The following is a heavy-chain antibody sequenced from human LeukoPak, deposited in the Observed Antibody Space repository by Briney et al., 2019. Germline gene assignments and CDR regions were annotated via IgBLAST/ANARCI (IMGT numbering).Heavy chain of an antibody. Sequence: ASVKVSCKASGYTFTGYYMDWVRQAPGQGLEWMGWINPNSGGTNYAQKFQGRVTMTRDTSISTAYMELSRLRSDDTAVYYCARDKELFGENSFDPWGQGTLVTVSS. J-gene: IGHJ5*02. CDR3: ARDKELFGENSFDP. CDR1: GYTFTGYY. D-gene: IGHD3-10*02. V-gene: IGHV1-2*02. CDR2: INPNSGGT.